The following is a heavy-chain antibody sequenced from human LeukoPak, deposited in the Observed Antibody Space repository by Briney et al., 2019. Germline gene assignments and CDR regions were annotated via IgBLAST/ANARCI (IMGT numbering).Heavy chain of an antibody. CDR1: GFTFSSYA. D-gene: IGHD1-26*01. J-gene: IGHJ2*01. CDR2: ISSRGTTI. Sequence: GGSLRLSCAASGFTFSSYAMHWVRQAPGKGLEWVSYISSRGTTIYYADSVKGRFTISRDNSKNTLYLQMNSLRAEDTAVYYCATTFEGVGATDFDLWGRGTLVTVSS. CDR3: ATTFEGVGATDFDL. V-gene: IGHV3-48*01.